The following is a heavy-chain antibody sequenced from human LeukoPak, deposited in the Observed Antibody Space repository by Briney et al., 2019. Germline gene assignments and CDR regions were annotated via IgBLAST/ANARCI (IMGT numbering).Heavy chain of an antibody. Sequence: GESLKISWKGSEYSFTNYWIGWVRQTPGKGREWMGFIYPGDSDTTYSPSFQGQVTISADKSSSTAYLQWSSLKASDPAMYHCARRGGYNYGYFDYWGQGTQVTVSS. CDR3: ARRGGYNYGYFDY. D-gene: IGHD5-18*01. J-gene: IGHJ4*02. CDR2: IYPGDSDT. V-gene: IGHV5-51*01. CDR1: EYSFTNYW.